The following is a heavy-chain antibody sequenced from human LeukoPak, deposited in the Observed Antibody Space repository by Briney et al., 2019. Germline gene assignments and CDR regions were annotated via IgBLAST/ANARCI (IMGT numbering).Heavy chain of an antibody. D-gene: IGHD6-13*01. CDR3: ARDGYSSSWSPGIWFDP. Sequence: SETLSLTCTVSGVSISSSNSYWGWIRQPPGKGLEWIGSIYCGSTYYNPSLKSRVTISVDTSKNQFSLKLSSVTAADTAVYYCARDGYSSSWSPGIWFDPWGQGTLVTVSS. CDR1: GVSISSSNSY. J-gene: IGHJ5*02. CDR2: IYCGST. V-gene: IGHV4-39*07.